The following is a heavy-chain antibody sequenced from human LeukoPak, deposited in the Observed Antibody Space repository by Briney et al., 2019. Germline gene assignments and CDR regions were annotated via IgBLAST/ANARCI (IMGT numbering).Heavy chain of an antibody. J-gene: IGHJ4*02. CDR3: ARRVEEWQLDY. CDR2: TKQDGSDK. Sequence: GGSLRLSCAASGFAFSSYWMNWVRQAPGKGLEWVANTKQDGSDKYYVDSVKGRFTISRDNAQNSLYLQMNSLRAEDTAVYYCARRVEEWQLDYWGQGTLVTVSS. V-gene: IGHV3-7*01. D-gene: IGHD3-3*01. CDR1: GFAFSSYW.